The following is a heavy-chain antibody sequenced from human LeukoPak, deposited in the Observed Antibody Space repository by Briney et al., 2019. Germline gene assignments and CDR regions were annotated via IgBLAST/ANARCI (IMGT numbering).Heavy chain of an antibody. V-gene: IGHV5-51*01. D-gene: IGHD6-13*01. J-gene: IGHJ5*02. CDR3: VRFALTSSLDH. CDR2: IYPGYSDA. Sequence: GESLKISCKISGYKLTNNWIGWVRQGPGKGLAWMGRIYPGYSDAKYSPSFQGQVTLSVDASISTAYLQLSGMRASDTAIYYCVRFALTSSLDHWGQGTLVTVSS. CDR1: GYKLTNNW.